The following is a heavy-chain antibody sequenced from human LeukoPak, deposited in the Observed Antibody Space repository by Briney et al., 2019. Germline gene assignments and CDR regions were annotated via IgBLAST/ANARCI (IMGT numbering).Heavy chain of an antibody. CDR1: GGSISSYY. D-gene: IGHD3-3*01. V-gene: IGHV4-59*08. CDR3: ARLSYDFWSGYTYYYGMDV. CDR2: IYYSGST. J-gene: IGHJ6*02. Sequence: SETLSLTCTVSGGSISSYYWSWIRQPPGKGLEWIGYIYYSGSTNYNPSLKSRVTISVDTSKNQFSLKLSSVTAADTAVYYCARLSYDFWSGYTYYYGMDVWGRGTTVTVSS.